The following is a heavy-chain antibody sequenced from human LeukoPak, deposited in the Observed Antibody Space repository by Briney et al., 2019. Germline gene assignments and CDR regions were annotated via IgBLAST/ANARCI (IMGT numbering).Heavy chain of an antibody. D-gene: IGHD2-8*01. Sequence: GGSLRLSCAASGFTFSSYAMSWVRQAPGKGLEWVSTISGSGGSTYYADSVKGRFTISRDNSKNTLYLQMNSLRAEDTAVYYCAKLVVVLIYAFDIWGQGTMVTVSS. V-gene: IGHV3-23*01. CDR3: AKLVVVLIYAFDI. J-gene: IGHJ3*02. CDR1: GFTFSSYA. CDR2: ISGSGGST.